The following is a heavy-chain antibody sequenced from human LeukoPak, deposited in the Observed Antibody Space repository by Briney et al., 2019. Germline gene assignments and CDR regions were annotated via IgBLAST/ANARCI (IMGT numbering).Heavy chain of an antibody. D-gene: IGHD1-1*01. CDR3: ARAHAWYTDV. J-gene: IGHJ6*01. CDR2: VNPISGAT. V-gene: IGHV1-2*02. Sequence: ASVKASCKASGYTFTGYHIHWVRQAPGQGLEWIGWVNPISGATNYAEKFEARVTLTRDRSISTAYMEMTGLTPDDTAVYFCARAHAWYTDVWGQGTTVIISS. CDR1: GYTFTGYH.